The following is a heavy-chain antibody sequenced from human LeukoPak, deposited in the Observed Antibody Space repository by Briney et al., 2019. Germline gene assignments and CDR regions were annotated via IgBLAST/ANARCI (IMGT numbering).Heavy chain of an antibody. CDR1: GYTFTSYD. D-gene: IGHD1-26*01. Sequence: SVKVSCKASGYTFTSYDINWVRQAPGQGLEWMGGIIPIFGTANYAQKFQGRVTITTDESTSTAYMELSSLRSEDTAVYYCANTQRELLHFDYWGQGTLVTVSS. CDR2: IIPIFGTA. V-gene: IGHV1-69*05. J-gene: IGHJ4*02. CDR3: ANTQRELLHFDY.